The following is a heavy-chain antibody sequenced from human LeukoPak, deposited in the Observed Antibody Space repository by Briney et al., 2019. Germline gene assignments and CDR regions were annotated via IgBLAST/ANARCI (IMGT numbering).Heavy chain of an antibody. D-gene: IGHD1-26*01. CDR1: GYIFTANN. Sequence: ASVKVSCKASGYIFTANNMHWMRQAPGQGLEWMGWISPNSGGTNYAQKFQGRVTMSRDTSISTAYMELSGLRSDDTAVYYCARGGSASFDYWGQGTLVTVSS. J-gene: IGHJ4*02. V-gene: IGHV1-2*02. CDR2: ISPNSGGT. CDR3: ARGGSASFDY.